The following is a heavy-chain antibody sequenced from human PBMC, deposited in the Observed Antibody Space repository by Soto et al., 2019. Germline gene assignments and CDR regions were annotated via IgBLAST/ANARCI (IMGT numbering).Heavy chain of an antibody. CDR3: ARVLKIFGVVIGGAYYYGMDV. V-gene: IGHV3-33*01. CDR1: GFTCSSYV. CDR2: IWYDGSNK. D-gene: IGHD3-3*01. J-gene: IGHJ6*02. Sequence: GSLRLSCAASGFTCSSYVMHWVRQAPGKGLEWVAVIWYDGSNKYYADSVKGRFTISRDNSKNTLYLQMNSLRAEDTAVYYCARVLKIFGVVIGGAYYYGMDVWGQGTTVTVSS.